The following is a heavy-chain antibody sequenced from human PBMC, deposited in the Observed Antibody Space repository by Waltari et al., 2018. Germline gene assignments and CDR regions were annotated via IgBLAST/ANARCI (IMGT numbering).Heavy chain of an antibody. CDR2: ISWNSGSI. Sequence: EVQLVESGGGLVQPGRSLRLSCAASGFTFDDYAMHWFRQAPGKGLEWVSGISWNSGSIGYADSVKGRFTISRDNAKNSLYLQMNSLRAEDTALYYCAKDDYGDYGGFDYWGQGTLVTVSS. CDR1: GFTFDDYA. V-gene: IGHV3-9*01. J-gene: IGHJ4*02. CDR3: AKDDYGDYGGFDY. D-gene: IGHD4-17*01.